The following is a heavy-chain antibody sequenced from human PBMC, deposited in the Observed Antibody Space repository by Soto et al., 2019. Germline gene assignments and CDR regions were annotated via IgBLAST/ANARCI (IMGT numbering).Heavy chain of an antibody. CDR3: VRGGGGGQFDS. CDR2: ISPRSNYR. J-gene: IGHJ4*02. D-gene: IGHD2-21*01. V-gene: IGHV3-11*05. CDR1: GFSFSDHY. Sequence: QIQLVESGGGLVKPGGSLRLSCAASGFSFSDHYMSWIRQAPGKGLEWLSYISPRSNYREYADSVKCRHTISRDNAKKSLFLQMNSLRAEDTGVYYCVRGGGGGQFDSRGQGTLVTVSS.